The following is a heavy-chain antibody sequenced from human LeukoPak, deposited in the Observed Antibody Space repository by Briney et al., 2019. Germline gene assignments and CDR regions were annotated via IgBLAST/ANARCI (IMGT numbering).Heavy chain of an antibody. Sequence: PGGSLRLSCAASGFTFTSYWMGWVRQAPGRGLEWVANINEDGTQKYYGDSVKGRFTISRDNAKNSLFLQMNSLRADDTAVYYCARGYCNGVTRNRGYWGQGTLVTVSS. D-gene: IGHD2-15*01. CDR3: ARGYCNGVTRNRGY. CDR1: GFTFTSYW. J-gene: IGHJ4*02. V-gene: IGHV3-7*01. CDR2: INEDGTQK.